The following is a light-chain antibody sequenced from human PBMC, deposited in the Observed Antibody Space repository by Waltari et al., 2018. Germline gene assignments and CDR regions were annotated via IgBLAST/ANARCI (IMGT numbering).Light chain of an antibody. Sequence: IVLTQSPATLSLSPGERATLSCRASQGVSSYLAWYQQKPGQAPRSLIYDASNRATGIPARFSGSGPGTDFTLTISSLEPEDFAVYYCQQRSNWHPTFGPGTKVDIK. J-gene: IGKJ3*01. V-gene: IGKV3D-11*01. CDR1: QGVSSY. CDR2: DAS. CDR3: QQRSNWHPT.